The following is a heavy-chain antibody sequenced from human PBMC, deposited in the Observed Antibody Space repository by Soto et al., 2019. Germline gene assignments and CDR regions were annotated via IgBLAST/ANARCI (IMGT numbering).Heavy chain of an antibody. CDR2: ISSSSSYI. V-gene: IGHV3-21*01. J-gene: IGHJ6*02. D-gene: IGHD2-21*02. Sequence: GGSLRLSCAASGFTFSSYSMNWVRQAPGKGLEWVSSISSSSSYIYYADSVKGRFTISRDNAKNSLYLQMNSLRAEDTAVYYCASLILYCGGDCYYYYYGMDVWGQGTTVTVSS. CDR1: GFTFSSYS. CDR3: ASLILYCGGDCYYYYYGMDV.